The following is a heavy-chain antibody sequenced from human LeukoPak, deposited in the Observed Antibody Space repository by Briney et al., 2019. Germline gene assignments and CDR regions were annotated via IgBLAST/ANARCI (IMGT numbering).Heavy chain of an antibody. CDR3: AKDGYGDYSGLDY. Sequence: GGSLRLSCEASGFAFGSYAMHWVRQAPGKGLEWVAVISYDGSNKYYADSVKGRFTISRDNSKNTLYLQMNSLRAEDTAVYYCAKDGYGDYSGLDYWGQGTLVTVSS. CDR1: GFAFGSYA. CDR2: ISYDGSNK. D-gene: IGHD4-17*01. V-gene: IGHV3-30*18. J-gene: IGHJ4*02.